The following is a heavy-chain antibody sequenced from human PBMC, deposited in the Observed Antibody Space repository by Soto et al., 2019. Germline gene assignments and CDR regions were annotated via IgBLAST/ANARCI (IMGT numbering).Heavy chain of an antibody. CDR3: AREPVVSAIAYYYYYGMDV. CDR1: GGSISSYY. CDR2: IYTSGST. D-gene: IGHD2-21*01. J-gene: IGHJ6*02. V-gene: IGHV4-4*07. Sequence: NPSETLSLTCTVSGGSISSYYWSWIRQPAGKGLEWIGRIYTSGSTNYNPSLKSRVTMSVDTSKNQFSLKLSSVTAADTAVYYCAREPVVSAIAYYYYYGMDVWGQGTTVTVSS.